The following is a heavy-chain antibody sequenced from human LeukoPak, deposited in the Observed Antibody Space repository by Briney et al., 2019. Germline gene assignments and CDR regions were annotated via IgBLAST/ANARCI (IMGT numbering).Heavy chain of an antibody. CDR3: AKSWGYDFWSGYQVDY. CDR1: GFTFSSYA. V-gene: IGHV3-23*01. Sequence: GGSLRLSCAASGFTFSSYAMSWVRQAPGKGLEWVSAISGSGGRTYYADSVKGRFTISRDNSKNTLYLQMNSLRAEDTAVYYCAKSWGYDFWSGYQVDYWGQGTLVTVSS. CDR2: ISGSGGRT. D-gene: IGHD3-3*01. J-gene: IGHJ4*02.